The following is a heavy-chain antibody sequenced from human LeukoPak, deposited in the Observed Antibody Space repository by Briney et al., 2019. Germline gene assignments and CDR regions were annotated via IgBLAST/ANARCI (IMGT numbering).Heavy chain of an antibody. Sequence: SETLSLTCAVSGGSISSGGYSWSWIRQPPGKGLEWIGYIYHSGSTYYNPSLKSRVTISVDRSKNQFSLKLSSVTAADTAVYYCARAGYSYGIDYWGQGTLVTVSS. D-gene: IGHD5-18*01. CDR2: IYHSGST. V-gene: IGHV4-30-2*01. CDR1: GGSISSGGYS. J-gene: IGHJ4*02. CDR3: ARAGYSYGIDY.